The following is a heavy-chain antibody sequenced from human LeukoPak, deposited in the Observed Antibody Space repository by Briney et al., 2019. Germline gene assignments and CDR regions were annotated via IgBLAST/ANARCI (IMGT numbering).Heavy chain of an antibody. J-gene: IGHJ5*02. CDR1: GFNFTNYN. V-gene: IGHV3-21*01. Sequence: PGGSLRLSCAASGFNFTNYNMNWVRQAPGKGLEWVSSIHSSSGSIYYADSLKGRFTVSRDNAKNSLYLQMNSLRAEDTAVYYCARDFCDHWGQGTLVTVSS. CDR3: ARDFCDH. CDR2: IHSSSGSI. D-gene: IGHD3-3*01.